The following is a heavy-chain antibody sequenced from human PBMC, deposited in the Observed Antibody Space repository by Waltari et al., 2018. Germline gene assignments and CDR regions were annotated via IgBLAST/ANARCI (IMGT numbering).Heavy chain of an antibody. CDR3: ARKSEGLLAARFDP. CDR1: GFNFRGQA. Sequence: EVQLVQSGGGLVQPGDSLRLSCEGSGFNFRGQARTWVRQAPGKGLEWVSAINAIGDYTYYADSFKGRFTISRDNSKNSLYLQINTLRVDDTAIYFCARKSEGLLAARFDPWGQGALVTVSS. V-gene: IGHV3-23*04. CDR2: INAIGDYT. D-gene: IGHD6-6*01. J-gene: IGHJ5*02.